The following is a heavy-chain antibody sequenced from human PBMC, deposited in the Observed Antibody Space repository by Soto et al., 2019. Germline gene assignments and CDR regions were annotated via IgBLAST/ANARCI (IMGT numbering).Heavy chain of an antibody. CDR3: ARAHIVVVTAIE. CDR2: IYYSGST. V-gene: IGHV4-30-4*01. CDR1: GGSISSGDYY. J-gene: IGHJ4*02. Sequence: SETLSLTCTVSGGSISSGDYYWSWIRQPPGKGLEWIGYIYYSGSTYYNPSLKSRVTISVDTSKNQFSLKLSSVTAADTAVYYCARAHIVVVTAIEWGQGTLVTVYS. D-gene: IGHD2-21*02.